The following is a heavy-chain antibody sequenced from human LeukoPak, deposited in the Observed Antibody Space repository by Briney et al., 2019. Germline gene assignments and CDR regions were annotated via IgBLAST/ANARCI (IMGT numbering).Heavy chain of an antibody. D-gene: IGHD1-14*01. CDR1: GPSIRRTSYY. Sequence: SETLSLTCTVSGPSIRRTSYYGGWIRKPPGRGLDWIGAIYNSGGAYYNPSLNSRVTIAVDTSKHQFSLKVSSVTAADTAVYYCASGSGYFFDYWGQGTLVTVSS. J-gene: IGHJ4*02. CDR2: IYNSGGA. V-gene: IGHV4-39*01. CDR3: ASGSGYFFDY.